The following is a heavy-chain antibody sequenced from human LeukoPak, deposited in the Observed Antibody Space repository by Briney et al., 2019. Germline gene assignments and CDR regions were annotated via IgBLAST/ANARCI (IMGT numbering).Heavy chain of an antibody. CDR2: IYYSGST. CDR1: GGSISIYD. J-gene: IGHJ4*02. CDR3: ARRYCGGGSCYSGFDY. D-gene: IGHD2-15*01. Sequence: SETLSLTCTVSGGSISIYDWTWVRQPPGKRLEWIGYIYYSGSTNYNPSLRSRVTISVDTSKNQFSLKLDSVTAADTAVYYCARRYCGGGSCYSGFDYWGQGTLVTVSS. V-gene: IGHV4-59*01.